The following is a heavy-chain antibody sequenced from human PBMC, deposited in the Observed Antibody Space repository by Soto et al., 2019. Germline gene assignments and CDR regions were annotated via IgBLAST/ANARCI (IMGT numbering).Heavy chain of an antibody. D-gene: IGHD1-7*01. CDR3: AHRLTLNSDWNYGRFDY. CDR1: GFSLTTSGVG. V-gene: IGHV2-5*02. J-gene: IGHJ4*02. CDR2: IYWDDDK. Sequence: QITLKESGPTLLKPAQTLTLTCTFSGFSLTTSGVGVGWVRQPPGKALEWLALIYWDDDKSYSPSLNSRLTITKDTSKNHVVLTMTNMDPVDTATYYCAHRLTLNSDWNYGRFDYWGQGTLVTVSS.